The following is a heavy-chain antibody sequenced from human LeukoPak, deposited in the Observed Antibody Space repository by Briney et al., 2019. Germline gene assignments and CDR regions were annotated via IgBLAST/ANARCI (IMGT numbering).Heavy chain of an antibody. Sequence: PSETLSLTCAVSGYSISSGYYWGWIQQPPGKGLEWIGSIYHSGSTYYNPSLKSRVTISVDTSKNQFSLKLSSVTAADTAVYYCARCRSPEGRWFDPWGQGTLVTVSS. CDR1: GYSISSGYY. D-gene: IGHD6-6*01. CDR2: IYHSGST. V-gene: IGHV4-38-2*01. CDR3: ARCRSPEGRWFDP. J-gene: IGHJ5*02.